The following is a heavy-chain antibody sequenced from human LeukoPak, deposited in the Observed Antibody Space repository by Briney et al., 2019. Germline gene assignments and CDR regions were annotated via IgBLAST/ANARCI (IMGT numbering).Heavy chain of an antibody. CDR3: ARAGPGSWYSLDYYYGMVV. CDR1: GFTFSDYY. CDR2: ISSSGSTI. D-gene: IGHD6-13*01. Sequence: PGGSLRLSCAASGFTFSDYYMSWIRQAPGKGLEWVSYISSSGSTIYYADSVKGRFTISRDNAKNTLYLQMNSLRAEDTAVYYCARAGPGSWYSLDYYYGMVVWGQRTTVTVSS. V-gene: IGHV3-11*01. J-gene: IGHJ6*02.